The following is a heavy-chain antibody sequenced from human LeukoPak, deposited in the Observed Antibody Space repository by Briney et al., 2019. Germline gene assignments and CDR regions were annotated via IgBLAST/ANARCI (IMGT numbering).Heavy chain of an antibody. V-gene: IGHV3-30*18. Sequence: GGSLRLSCAASGFTFSSYGMHWVRQAPGKGLEWVAVISYDGSNKYYADSVKGRFTISRDNSKNTLYLQMNSLRAEDTAVYYCAKDVSSSWLSYFDYWGQGTLVTVSS. J-gene: IGHJ4*02. CDR3: AKDVSSSWLSYFDY. CDR2: ISYDGSNK. D-gene: IGHD6-13*01. CDR1: GFTFSSYG.